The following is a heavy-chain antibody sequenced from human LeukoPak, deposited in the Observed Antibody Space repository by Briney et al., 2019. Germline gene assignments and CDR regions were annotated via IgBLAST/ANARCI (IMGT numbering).Heavy chain of an antibody. Sequence: PGRSLSLSCAASGFTFSSYGMHWVRQAPGKGLEWVAVISYDGSNKYYADSVKGRFTISRDNSKNTLYLQMNSLRAEDTAVYYCAKDRAGGYSGHKTGGCFDYWGQGTLVTVSS. J-gene: IGHJ4*02. D-gene: IGHD5-12*01. CDR2: ISYDGSNK. CDR3: AKDRAGGYSGHKTGGCFDY. V-gene: IGHV3-30*18. CDR1: GFTFSSYG.